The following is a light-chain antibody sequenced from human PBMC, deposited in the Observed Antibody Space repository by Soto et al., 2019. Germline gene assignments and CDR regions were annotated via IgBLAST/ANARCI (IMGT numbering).Light chain of an antibody. CDR2: DVT. J-gene: IGLJ1*01. CDR3: RSYTSSPSYV. V-gene: IGLV2-14*01. CDR1: SSDVGGYDY. Sequence: QSALTQPASVSGSPGQSITISCTGTSSDVGGYDYVSWYQQHPGKAPKLMIYDVTNRPSGVSNRFSGSKSGNTASLTISGLQAEDEASYYCRSYTSSPSYVFGTGTKVTV.